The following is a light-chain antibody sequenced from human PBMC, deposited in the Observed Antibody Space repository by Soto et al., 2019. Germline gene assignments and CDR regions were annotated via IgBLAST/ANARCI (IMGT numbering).Light chain of an antibody. Sequence: DIQMTQSPSALSASVGDRVTITCRASQTISSWLAWYQRKPGKAPKPLIYKASTLESGVPSSFIGSGSGTEFTLNISSLQPDDFATYYCQQYDTYVTFGPGTKVDIK. CDR2: KAS. V-gene: IGKV1-5*03. CDR1: QTISSW. CDR3: QQYDTYVT. J-gene: IGKJ3*01.